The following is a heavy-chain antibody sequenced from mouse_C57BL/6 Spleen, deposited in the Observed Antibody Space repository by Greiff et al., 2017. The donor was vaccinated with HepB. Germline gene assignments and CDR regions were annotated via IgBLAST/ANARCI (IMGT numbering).Heavy chain of an antibody. CDR1: GFTFSDYY. J-gene: IGHJ3*01. CDR2: INYDGSST. V-gene: IGHV5-16*01. Sequence: EVKVVESAGGLVQPGSSMKLSCTASGFTFSDYYMAWVRQVPEKGLEWVANINYDGSSTYYLDSLKSRFIISRDNAKNLLYLQMSSLKSEDTATYYCARVGDYDGVFAYWGQGTLVTVSA. CDR3: ARVGDYDGVFAY. D-gene: IGHD2-4*01.